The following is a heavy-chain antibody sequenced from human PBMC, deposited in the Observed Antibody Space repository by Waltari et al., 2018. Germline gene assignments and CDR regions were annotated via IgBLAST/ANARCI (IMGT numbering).Heavy chain of an antibody. D-gene: IGHD5-18*01. CDR2: IDYSGSP. Sequence: QVQLQESGPGLVKPSQTLSLTCSVSGGSINSGYYYWTWIRQNPGKGLEWIGYIDYSGSPDYNPSLTSRVTISADTSKNQFSLSLTSVTAADAAVYYCARGVDTSITFDHWGQGTLVTVSS. V-gene: IGHV4-31*03. CDR3: ARGVDTSITFDH. J-gene: IGHJ4*02. CDR1: GGSINSGYYY.